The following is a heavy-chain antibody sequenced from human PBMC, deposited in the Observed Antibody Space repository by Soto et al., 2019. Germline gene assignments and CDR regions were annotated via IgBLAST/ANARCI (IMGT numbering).Heavy chain of an antibody. CDR1: GYTLNGYD. V-gene: IGHV1-2*02. J-gene: IGHJ4*02. Sequence: ASVKVSCKASGYTLNGYDMHWVRQSPLQGLEWMGWINPNSGGTNYAQKSQGRVTMTRDTSISTAYMELSRLRSDDTAVYYCARDHGTYYYDSSGADYWGQGTLVTGSS. CDR2: INPNSGGT. D-gene: IGHD3-22*01. CDR3: ARDHGTYYYDSSGADY.